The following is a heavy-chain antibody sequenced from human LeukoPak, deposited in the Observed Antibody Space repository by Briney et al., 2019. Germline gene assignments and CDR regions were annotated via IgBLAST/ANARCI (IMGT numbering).Heavy chain of an antibody. Sequence: GASVKVSCKASGGTFSSYAISWVRQAPGQGLEWMGRIIPILGIANYAQKFQGRVTITADKSTSTAYMELSSLRSEDPAVYYCARGSRYGGYSSWFDPWGQGTLVTVSS. V-gene: IGHV1-69*04. J-gene: IGHJ5*02. D-gene: IGHD4-17*01. CDR1: GGTFSSYA. CDR2: IIPILGIA. CDR3: ARGSRYGGYSSWFDP.